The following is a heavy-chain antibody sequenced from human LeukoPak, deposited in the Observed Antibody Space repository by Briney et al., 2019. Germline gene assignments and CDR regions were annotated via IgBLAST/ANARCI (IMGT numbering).Heavy chain of an antibody. CDR3: TTDTWYSAGH. J-gene: IGHJ4*02. CDR1: GFAFDDYT. V-gene: IGHV3-43*01. D-gene: IGHD2-15*01. Sequence: GGSLRLSCAASGFAFDDYTMHWVRQTPGKGLEWISLVTWDGITTYYADSVKGRFTISRDNAKNSLFLQMNSLRAEDTAIYYCTTDTWYSAGHWGQGTLVTVSS. CDR2: VTWDGITT.